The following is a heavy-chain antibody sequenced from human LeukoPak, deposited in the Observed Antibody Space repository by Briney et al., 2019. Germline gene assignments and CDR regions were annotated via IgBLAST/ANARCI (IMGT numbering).Heavy chain of an antibody. CDR3: AKDTHSSGWHDAFDI. CDR1: GFTFSSYA. CDR2: ISGSGGST. J-gene: IGHJ3*02. Sequence: GGSLRLSCAASGFTFSSYAMSWVRQAPGKGLEWVSAISGSGGSTYYADSVKGRFTISRDNSKNTLYLQMNSLRAEDMALYYCAKDTHSSGWHDAFDIWGQGTMVTVSS. D-gene: IGHD6-19*01. V-gene: IGHV3-23*01.